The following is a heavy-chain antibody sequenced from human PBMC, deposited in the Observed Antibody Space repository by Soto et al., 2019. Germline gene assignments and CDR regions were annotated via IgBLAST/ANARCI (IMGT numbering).Heavy chain of an antibody. J-gene: IGHJ4*02. CDR1: GFSFSDYY. CDR2: SSRSGYTT. CDR3: TRGWECRSASCYMRSMAY. Sequence: GGSLRLSCAASGFSFSDYYMSWIRQAPGKGLEWVSYSSRSGYTTFYADSMKGRFTISRDNAKNSLYLQMNSLRAEDTAVYYCTRGWECRSASCYMRSMAYWGQGTLVTVSS. D-gene: IGHD2-2*02. V-gene: IGHV3-11*01.